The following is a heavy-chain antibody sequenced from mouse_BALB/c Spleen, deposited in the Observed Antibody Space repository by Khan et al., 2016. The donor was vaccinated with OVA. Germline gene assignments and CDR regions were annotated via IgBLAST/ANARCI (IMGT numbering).Heavy chain of an antibody. J-gene: IGHJ2*01. CDR3: ARTVTITTVVATDFDY. D-gene: IGHD1-1*01. Sequence: EVQLQESGPGLVKPSQSLSLTCTVTGYSITSDYAWNWIRQFPGNKLEWMGYISYSGRTSYNPSLKSRISITRDPSKNQFFLQLNSVTTEDTATYFCARTVTITTVVATDFDYWGQGTPLTVSS. V-gene: IGHV3-2*02. CDR2: ISYSGRT. CDR1: GYSITSDYA.